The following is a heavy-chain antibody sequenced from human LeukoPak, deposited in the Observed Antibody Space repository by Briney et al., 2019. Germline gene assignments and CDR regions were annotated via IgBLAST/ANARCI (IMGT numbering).Heavy chain of an antibody. D-gene: IGHD3-10*01. J-gene: IGHJ4*02. CDR1: GFTFSSYG. V-gene: IGHV3-23*01. CDR2: ISGSGGTT. Sequence: GGSLRLSCAASGFTFSSYGMGWVRQAPGKGLEWVSVISGSGGTTYYADPVKGRFTISRDNSKNTLYLQMNSLRAEDTAVYYCAKFSGPFDYWGQGTLVTVSS. CDR3: AKFSGPFDY.